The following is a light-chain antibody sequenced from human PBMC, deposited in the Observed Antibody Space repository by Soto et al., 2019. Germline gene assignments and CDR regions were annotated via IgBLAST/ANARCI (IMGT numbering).Light chain of an antibody. CDR2: GAS. J-gene: IGKJ2*01. CDR3: QQYNNWPSGYT. V-gene: IGKV3-15*01. CDR1: QSVSST. Sequence: EIVMTQSPATLSVSPGERAALSCRASQSVSSTLAWYQQKPGQAPRLLIYGASTRATGIPARFSGSGSGTEFTLTISSLQSEDFAVYYCQQYNNWPSGYTFGQGTKLEIK.